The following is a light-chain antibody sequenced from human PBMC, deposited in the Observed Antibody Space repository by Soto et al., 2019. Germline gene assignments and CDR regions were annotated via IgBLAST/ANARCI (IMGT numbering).Light chain of an antibody. CDR1: SSDVGGYNY. V-gene: IGLV2-14*01. CDR2: EVS. J-gene: IGLJ1*01. Sequence: QSALTQPASVSGSPGQSITISCTGTSSDVGGYNYVSWYQQHPGKAPKLMIYEVSNRPSGVSNRFSGSKSGNTASLPISGLQAEDEADYYCSSYTSSSTLVFGPGTKLTVL. CDR3: SSYTSSSTLV.